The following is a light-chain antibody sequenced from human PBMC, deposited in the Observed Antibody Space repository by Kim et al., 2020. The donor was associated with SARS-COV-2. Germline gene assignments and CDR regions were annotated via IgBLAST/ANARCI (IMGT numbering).Light chain of an antibody. J-gene: IGKJ5*01. CDR1: QSVTSSY. Sequence: EIVLTQSPGTLSLSPGKGATLSCRASQSVTSSYLAWYQQRAGQAPRLLIYGASNRATGTPDRFSGRESGTDFTLTISRLEPEDFAVYYCQQYGSSPITFGQGTRLEIK. CDR2: GAS. V-gene: IGKV3-20*01. CDR3: QQYGSSPIT.